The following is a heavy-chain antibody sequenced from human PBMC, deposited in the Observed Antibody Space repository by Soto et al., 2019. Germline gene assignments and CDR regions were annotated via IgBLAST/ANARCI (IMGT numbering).Heavy chain of an antibody. Sequence: SVTLSLTCTVSGGSISSGDYYWSWIRQPPGKGLEWIGCIYYSGSTYYNPSLKSRVTISVDTSKHQFSLKLSSVTPADTAVYHCATDLIVATERRDYYYGMEGWGQGTTVTASS. CDR3: ATDLIVATERRDYYYGMEG. V-gene: IGHV4-30-4*01. D-gene: IGHD5-12*01. CDR1: GGSISSGDYY. CDR2: IYYSGST. J-gene: IGHJ6*02.